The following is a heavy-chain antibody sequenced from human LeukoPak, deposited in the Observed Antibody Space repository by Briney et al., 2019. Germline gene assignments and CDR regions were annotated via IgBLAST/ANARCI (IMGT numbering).Heavy chain of an antibody. J-gene: IGHJ4*02. V-gene: IGHV3-30-3*01. Sequence: GGSLRLSCAASGFTFSSYWMSWVRQAPGKGLEWVAALSQDGTNKYYVDSVRGRFTISRDNSQNTLYLQMNSLRPEDTAVYYCARAPSSLIPAAQDYWGQGTLVTVSS. CDR1: GFTFSSYW. CDR2: LSQDGTNK. CDR3: ARAPSSLIPAAQDY. D-gene: IGHD2-2*01.